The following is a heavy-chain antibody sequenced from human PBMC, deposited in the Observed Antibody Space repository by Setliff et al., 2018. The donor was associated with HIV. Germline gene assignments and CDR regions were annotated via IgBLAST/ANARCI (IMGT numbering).Heavy chain of an antibody. V-gene: IGHV1-8*01. J-gene: IGHJ4*02. D-gene: IGHD2-21*01. CDR3: ARPSHVYGDNGPLGY. Sequence: ASVKVSCKTFGYSFPAYQINWVRQATGQALEWMAWMNPSTGEVGYAQKFQGRLAMSRDSSANIAYMELRGLRSEDTAIYYCARPSHVYGDNGPLGYWGQGTLVTVSS. CDR1: GYSFPAYQ. CDR2: MNPSTGEV.